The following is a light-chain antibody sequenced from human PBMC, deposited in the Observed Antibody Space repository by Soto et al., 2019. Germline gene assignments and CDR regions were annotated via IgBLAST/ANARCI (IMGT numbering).Light chain of an antibody. J-gene: IGLJ1*01. CDR1: SSDIGSYNH. V-gene: IGLV2-14*01. CDR3: IAYTGSSTSYV. CDR2: EVS. Sequence: QSVLTQPASVSGSPGQSITISCIGTSSDIGSYNHVAWYQQFPGKSPKLTIYEVSSRPSGVSSRFSGSKSGNTACLTISGLRAEDEADYYCIAYTGSSTSYVFGSGTKLTVL.